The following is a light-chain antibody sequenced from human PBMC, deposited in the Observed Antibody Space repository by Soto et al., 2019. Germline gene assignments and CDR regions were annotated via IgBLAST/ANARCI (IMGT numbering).Light chain of an antibody. CDR2: AAS. Sequence: DIQMTQSPSSLSASVGDRVTMSCRTSQSITSYLHWYQQKPGKAPKLLIYAASNLQSGVPSRFSGSESGTDFTLTIDSLLPEDFATYYCQQSYSTPHTFGQGTKLEIK. J-gene: IGKJ2*01. CDR1: QSITSY. CDR3: QQSYSTPHT. V-gene: IGKV1-39*01.